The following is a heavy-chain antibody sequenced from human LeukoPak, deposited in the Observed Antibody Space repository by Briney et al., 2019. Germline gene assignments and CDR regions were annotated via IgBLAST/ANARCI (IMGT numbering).Heavy chain of an antibody. J-gene: IGHJ5*02. Sequence: GGSLRLSCAVSGFTFSSYWMSWFRQAPGKGVEWVADIKYDGGEKYYVDSVKGRFTISRDNAKNSLYLQMNSLRAEDRAVYYCARDRPRPKLEWLLVSNLPNWFDPWGQGTLVTVSS. D-gene: IGHD3-3*01. CDR3: ARDRPRPKLEWLLVSNLPNWFDP. CDR1: GFTFSSYW. CDR2: IKYDGGEK. V-gene: IGHV3-7*01.